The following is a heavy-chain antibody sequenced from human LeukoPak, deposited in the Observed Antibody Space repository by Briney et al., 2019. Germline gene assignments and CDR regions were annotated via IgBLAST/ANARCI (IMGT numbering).Heavy chain of an antibody. CDR3: AKDIADDILTGYYTPRAFDI. V-gene: IGHV3-9*01. CDR1: GFTFDDYA. J-gene: IGHJ3*02. CDR2: ISWNSGSI. D-gene: IGHD3-9*01. Sequence: QSGRSLRLSCAASGFTFDDYAMHWVRQAPGKGLEWVSGISWNSGSIGYADSVEGRFTISRDNAKNSLYLQMNSLRAEDTALYYCAKDIADDILTGYYTPRAFDIWGQGTMVTVSS.